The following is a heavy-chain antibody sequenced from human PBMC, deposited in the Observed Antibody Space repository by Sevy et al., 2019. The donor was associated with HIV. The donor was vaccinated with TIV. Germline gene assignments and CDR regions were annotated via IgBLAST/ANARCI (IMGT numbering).Heavy chain of an antibody. Sequence: GEALKISCEASGFTLSSYSMTWVRQAPGKGLEWVSYITSDSGSIYYVDSAEGRFTISRDNAKNSLYLQMNSLRDEDTAVYFCATAKYYYGSGSFYDFYYYGMDVWGQGTTVT. CDR3: ATAKYYYGSGSFYDFYYYGMDV. CDR1: GFTLSSYS. CDR2: ITSDSGSI. V-gene: IGHV3-48*02. D-gene: IGHD3-10*01. J-gene: IGHJ6*02.